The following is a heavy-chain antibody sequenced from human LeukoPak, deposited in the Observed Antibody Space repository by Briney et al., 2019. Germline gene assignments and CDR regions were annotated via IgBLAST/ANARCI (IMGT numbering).Heavy chain of an antibody. V-gene: IGHV3-21*01. J-gene: IGHJ4*02. Sequence: GGSLRLSCAASGFTFSSYSMNWVRQAPGKGLEWVSCITSSSYIYYGDSVKGRFTISRDNAKNSLYLQMNSLRAEDTAVYYCARDVIAVAGLLDYWGQGTLVTVSS. CDR2: ITSSSYI. D-gene: IGHD6-19*01. CDR1: GFTFSSYS. CDR3: ARDVIAVAGLLDY.